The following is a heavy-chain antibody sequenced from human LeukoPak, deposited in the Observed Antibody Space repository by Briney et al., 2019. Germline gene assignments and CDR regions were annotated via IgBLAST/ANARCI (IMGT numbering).Heavy chain of an antibody. Sequence: GGSLRLSCAASGFTFSNAWMSWVRQAPGKGLEWVGRIKSKTDGGTTDYAAPVKGRFTISRDDSKNTLYLQMNSLKTEDTAVYYCTIQYYDILPGYSNWGQGTLVTVSS. CDR3: TIQYYDILPGYSN. CDR1: GFTFSNAW. D-gene: IGHD3-9*01. J-gene: IGHJ4*02. V-gene: IGHV3-15*01. CDR2: IKSKTDGGTT.